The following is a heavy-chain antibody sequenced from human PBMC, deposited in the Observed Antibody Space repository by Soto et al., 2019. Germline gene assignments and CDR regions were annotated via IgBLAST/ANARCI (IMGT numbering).Heavy chain of an antibody. Sequence: QVQLQESGPGLVKPSQTLSLTCTVSGGSISSGDYYWSWIRQPPGKGLEWIGYIYYSGSTYYNPSLKSGVTISVDTSKNQFSLKLSSVTAADTAGDYCARDTSSSSPSRGYYGMDVWGQGTTVTVSS. D-gene: IGHD6-13*01. CDR1: GGSISSGDYY. V-gene: IGHV4-30-4*01. CDR3: ARDTSSSSPSRGYYGMDV. CDR2: IYYSGST. J-gene: IGHJ6*02.